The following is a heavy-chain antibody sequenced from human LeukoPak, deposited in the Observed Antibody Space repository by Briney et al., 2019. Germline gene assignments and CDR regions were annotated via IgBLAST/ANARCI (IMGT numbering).Heavy chain of an antibody. CDR3: ARDFVPYYYDSSGYSDFDY. D-gene: IGHD3-22*01. J-gene: IGHJ4*02. Sequence: GASVKVSCKACGYTFTSYYMHWVRQAPGQGLEWMGLINPSGGSTSYAQKFQGRVTMTRDTSTSTVYMELSSLRSEDTAVYYCARDFVPYYYDSSGYSDFDYWGQGTLVTVSS. CDR1: GYTFTSYY. CDR2: INPSGGST. V-gene: IGHV1-46*01.